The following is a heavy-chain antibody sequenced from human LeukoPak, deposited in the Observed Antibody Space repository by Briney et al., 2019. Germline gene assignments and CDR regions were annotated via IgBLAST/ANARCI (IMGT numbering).Heavy chain of an antibody. CDR2: INHSGAT. V-gene: IGHV4-34*01. CDR1: GGSFSGNN. CDR3: ARGSPKHDS. J-gene: IGHJ5*01. Sequence: SETLSLTCAVYGGSFSGNNWSWIRHPPGRGLEWIGEINHSGATKYNPSLKSRLTISVDPSKNQFSLKLKSVPAADTAVYYCARGSPKHDSWGQGTLVTVSS.